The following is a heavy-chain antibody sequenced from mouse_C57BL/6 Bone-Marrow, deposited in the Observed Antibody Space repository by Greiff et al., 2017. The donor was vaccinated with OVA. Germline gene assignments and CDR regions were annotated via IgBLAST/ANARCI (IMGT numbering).Heavy chain of an antibody. CDR1: GYTFTDYY. D-gene: IGHD1-1*01. Sequence: EVQLQQSGPELVKPGASVKISCKASGYTFTDYYMNWVKQSHGKSLEWIGDINPNNGGTSYNQKFKGKATLTVDKSSSTAYMELRSLTSEDSAVYYCASGITTVVAHWYFDVWGTGTTVTVSS. V-gene: IGHV1-26*01. CDR2: INPNNGGT. CDR3: ASGITTVVAHWYFDV. J-gene: IGHJ1*03.